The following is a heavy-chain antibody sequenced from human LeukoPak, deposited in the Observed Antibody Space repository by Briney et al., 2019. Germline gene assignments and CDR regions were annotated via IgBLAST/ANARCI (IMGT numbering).Heavy chain of an antibody. CDR1: GFTFSSYS. CDR2: ISSSSSYI. CDR3: ARDQSSSSAY. V-gene: IGHV3-21*01. D-gene: IGHD6-6*01. Sequence: GGSLRLSCAASGFTFSSYSMNWVRQAPGKGLEWVSYISSSSSYIYYAGSVKGRFTISRDNAKNSLYLQMNSLRAEDTAVYYCARDQSSSSAYWGQGTLVTVSS. J-gene: IGHJ4*02.